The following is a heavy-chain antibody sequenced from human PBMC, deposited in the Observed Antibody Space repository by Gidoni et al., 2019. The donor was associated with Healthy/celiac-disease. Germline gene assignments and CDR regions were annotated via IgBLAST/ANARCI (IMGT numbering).Heavy chain of an antibody. V-gene: IGHV3-23*01. D-gene: IGHD3-22*01. CDR1: GFTFSSYA. Sequence: EVQLLESGGGLVQPGGSLILHCAASGFTFSSYAMCWVRQAPGKGLEWVSAISGSGGSKYYADSVKGRFTISRDNSKNTLYLQMNSLRAEDTAVYYCAKGDYYDSSGYPSWGQGTLVTVSS. CDR2: ISGSGGSK. CDR3: AKGDYYDSSGYPS. J-gene: IGHJ5*02.